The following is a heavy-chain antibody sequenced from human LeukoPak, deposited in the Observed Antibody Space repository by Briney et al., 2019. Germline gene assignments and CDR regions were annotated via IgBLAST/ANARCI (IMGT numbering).Heavy chain of an antibody. J-gene: IGHJ4*02. CDR1: GDSITNYY. Sequence: PSGTLSLTCTVSGDSITNYYWNWIRQPPGKGLEWIGYIYYSGNSNYNPSLESRVTISIDTSKNQFSLRLNSVTAADTAVYYCAREMGSGIASWGQGTLVTVSS. CDR3: AREMGSGIAS. V-gene: IGHV4-59*01. D-gene: IGHD3-10*01. CDR2: IYYSGNS.